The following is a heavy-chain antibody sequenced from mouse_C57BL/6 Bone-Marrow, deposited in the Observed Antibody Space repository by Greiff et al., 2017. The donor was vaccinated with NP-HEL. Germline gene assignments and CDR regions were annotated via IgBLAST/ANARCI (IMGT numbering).Heavy chain of an antibody. CDR1: GFNIKDYY. CDR2: IDPEDGDT. CDR3: TKGGYGSSYWYFDV. D-gene: IGHD1-1*01. J-gene: IGHJ1*03. V-gene: IGHV14-1*01. Sequence: VQLQQSGAELVRPGASVKLSCTASGFNIKDYYMHWVKQRPEQGLEWIGRIDPEDGDTEYAPKFQGKATMTADTSSNTAYLQLSSLTSEDTAVYYCTKGGYGSSYWYFDVWGTGTTVTVSS.